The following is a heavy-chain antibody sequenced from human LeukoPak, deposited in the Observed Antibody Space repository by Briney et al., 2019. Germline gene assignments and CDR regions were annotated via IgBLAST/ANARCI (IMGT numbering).Heavy chain of an antibody. Sequence: SQTLSLTCTVSGGSISSGGYYWSWIRQHPGKGLEWIGYIYYSGSTYYNPSLKSPVTISVDASKNQFSLKLSSVTAAHSAVYCCARGWINWFDPWGQGTLVTVSP. D-gene: IGHD5-12*01. V-gene: IGHV4-31*01. J-gene: IGHJ5*02. CDR3: ARGWINWFDP. CDR2: IYYSGST. CDR1: GGSISSGGYY.